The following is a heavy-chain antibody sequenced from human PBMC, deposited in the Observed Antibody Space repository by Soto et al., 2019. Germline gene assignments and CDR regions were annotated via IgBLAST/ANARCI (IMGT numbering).Heavy chain of an antibody. CDR3: AKTRPPLSIGCVDY. J-gene: IGHJ4*02. Sequence: EVQLLESGGGLVQPGGSLGLSCAASGFTFSSYAMSWVRQTPGKGLEWVSYIGAGGGTTYYADSVKGWFTISRDNSKNTLYLRVNNLRDEDTAVYFCAKTRPPLSIGCVDYWGQGTLVTVSS. CDR2: IGAGGGTT. D-gene: IGHD1-26*01. V-gene: IGHV3-23*01. CDR1: GFTFSSYA.